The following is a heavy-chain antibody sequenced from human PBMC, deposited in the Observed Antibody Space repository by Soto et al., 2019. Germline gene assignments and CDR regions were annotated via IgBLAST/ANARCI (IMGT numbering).Heavy chain of an antibody. V-gene: IGHV4-59*11. CDR2: MHSGGNI. CDR3: ASHLDNGGWDSAFDV. CDR1: GGSISSRY. J-gene: IGHJ3*01. Sequence: QVQLQESGPGLVKPSETLFLTCSVSGGSISSRYWSWIRQPPGTGLEHIGFMHSGGNINHNPSLKSRVTLAIDTSNSQIPLSLTCVTAGGTAVYYCASHLDNGGWDSAFDVWGQGTQVTVSS. D-gene: IGHD6-19*01.